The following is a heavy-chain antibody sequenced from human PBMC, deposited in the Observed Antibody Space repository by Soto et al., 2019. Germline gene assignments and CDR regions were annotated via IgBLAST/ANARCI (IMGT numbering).Heavy chain of an antibody. V-gene: IGHV3-33*06. Sequence: QVQLVESGGGVVQPGTSLRLSCAASGFTFSHYGIHWVRQAPGKGLEWVAVTWSGGRREDYADSVRGRFTVSRDNSKPTVYLQMNSLRVEDTAVYYCAKDDDTSSHYSLLDFRGQGTLVTVSS. CDR1: GFTFSHYG. J-gene: IGHJ4*02. CDR2: TWSGGRRE. D-gene: IGHD3-22*01. CDR3: AKDDDTSSHYSLLDF.